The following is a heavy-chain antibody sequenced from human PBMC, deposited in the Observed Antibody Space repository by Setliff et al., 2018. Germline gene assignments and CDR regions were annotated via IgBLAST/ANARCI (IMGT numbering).Heavy chain of an antibody. D-gene: IGHD7-27*01. V-gene: IGHV4-4*07. CDR2: IYTSGST. CDR3: ASTDWGWGYYFDY. Sequence: SETLSLTCTVSGGSISNYYWSWIRQPAGKGLEWIGRIYTSGSTNYNPSLKSRVTMSVDTSKNQFSLKLSSVTAADTAVYYCASTDWGWGYYFDYWGQGTLVTAPQ. CDR1: GGSISNYY. J-gene: IGHJ4*02.